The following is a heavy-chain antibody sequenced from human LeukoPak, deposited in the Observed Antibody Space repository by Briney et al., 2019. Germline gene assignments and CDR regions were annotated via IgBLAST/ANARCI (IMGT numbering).Heavy chain of an antibody. CDR3: ARVGWRADYGDSRYYYYYYGMDV. D-gene: IGHD4-17*01. V-gene: IGHV3-48*01. Sequence: GGSLRLSCAASGSTFSSYSMNWVRQAPGKGLERVSYISSSSSTIYYADSVKGRFTISRDNAKNSLYLQMNSLRAEDTAVYYCARVGWRADYGDSRYYYYYYGMDVWGQGTTVTVSS. CDR2: ISSSSSTI. CDR1: GSTFSSYS. J-gene: IGHJ6*02.